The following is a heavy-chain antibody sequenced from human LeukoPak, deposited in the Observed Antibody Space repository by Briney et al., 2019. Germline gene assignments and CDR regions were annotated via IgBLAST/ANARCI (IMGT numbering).Heavy chain of an antibody. J-gene: IGHJ4*02. CDR3: GGDSTSLGMGDY. CDR2: INPNSGGT. CDR1: GYTFTGYY. Sequence: ASVKVSCKASGYTFTGYYMHWVRQAPGQGLEWMGWINPNSGGTNYAQKFQGRVTMTRDTSISTAYMELSRLRSDDTAVYYCGGDSTSLGMGDYWGQGTLVTVSS. V-gene: IGHV1-2*02. D-gene: IGHD1-26*01.